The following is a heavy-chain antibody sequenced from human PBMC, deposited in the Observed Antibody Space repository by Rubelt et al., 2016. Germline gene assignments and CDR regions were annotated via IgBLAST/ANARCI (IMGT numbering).Heavy chain of an antibody. Sequence: QAPGKGLEWVAVVRFDGTRTYYADSVRGRFTMSRDNSRSTLYLQMNSLRAEDTAVYYCAKGRTATSKVYGLDIWGQGTTVTVSS. CDR3: AKGRTATSKVYGLDI. J-gene: IGHJ6*02. V-gene: IGHV3-30*02. D-gene: IGHD2-2*01. CDR2: VRFDGTRT.